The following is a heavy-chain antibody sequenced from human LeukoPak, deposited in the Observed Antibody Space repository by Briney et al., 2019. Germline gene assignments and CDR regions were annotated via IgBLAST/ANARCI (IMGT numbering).Heavy chain of an antibody. V-gene: IGHV4-34*01. CDR2: INHSGST. CDR3: ARHGPRHLGITGATGWFDP. D-gene: IGHD1-20*01. CDR1: GGSFSGYF. J-gene: IGHJ5*02. Sequence: SETLSLTCAVYGGSFSGYFWSWIRQPPGKGLEWIGEINHSGSTNYNPSLKSRVTISVDTSKNQFSLKLSSVTAADTAVYYCARHGPRHLGITGATGWFDPWGQGTLVTVSS.